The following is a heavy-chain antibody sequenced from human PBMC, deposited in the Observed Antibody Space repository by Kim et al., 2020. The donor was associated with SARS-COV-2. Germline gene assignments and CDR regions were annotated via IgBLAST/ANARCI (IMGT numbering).Heavy chain of an antibody. D-gene: IGHD5-18*01. V-gene: IGHV4-59*01. J-gene: IGHJ4*02. CDR2: IYHSGTT. CDR1: DDSINIYY. CDR3: ARVGYTYGPWRTFDT. Sequence: SETLSLTCSVSDDSINIYYWSWIRQSPGKGLEWIGYIYHSGTTNYNPSLKSRVTISIDPSKNRFSLKLNSVTVADTAVYYCARVGYTYGPWRTFDTWGQGALVTVSS.